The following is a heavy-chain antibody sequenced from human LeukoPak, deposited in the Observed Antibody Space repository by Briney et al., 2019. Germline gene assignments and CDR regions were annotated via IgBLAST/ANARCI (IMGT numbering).Heavy chain of an antibody. CDR1: GGSISSYY. V-gene: IGHV4-59*01. Sequence: SETLSLTCTVSGGSISSYYWSWIRQPPGKGLEWIGYIYYSGSTNSNPSLKSRVTISVDTSKNQFSLKLSSVTAADTAVYYCARDYYYDSSGYSDAFDIWGQGTMVTVSS. CDR2: IYYSGST. D-gene: IGHD3-22*01. J-gene: IGHJ3*02. CDR3: ARDYYYDSSGYSDAFDI.